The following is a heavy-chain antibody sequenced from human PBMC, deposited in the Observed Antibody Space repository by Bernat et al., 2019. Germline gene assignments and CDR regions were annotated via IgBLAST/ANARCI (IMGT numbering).Heavy chain of an antibody. CDR3: ARARYDFWGGFNNAFDV. CDR2: MKEDGSGK. CDR1: GFSFSSYW. V-gene: IGHV3-7*01. Sequence: EVQLVESGGGLVQPGGSLRLSCAVSGFSFSSYWMSWVRQAPGKGLEWVANMKEDGSGKYYWDSLKGRFTISRDNAKNSLYLQMNSLRAEDTAVYYCARARYDFWGGFNNAFDVWGQGTMVTVSS. J-gene: IGHJ3*01. D-gene: IGHD3/OR15-3a*01.